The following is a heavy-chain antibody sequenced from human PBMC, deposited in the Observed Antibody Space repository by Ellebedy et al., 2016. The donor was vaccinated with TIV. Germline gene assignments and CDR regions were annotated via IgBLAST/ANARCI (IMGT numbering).Heavy chain of an antibody. Sequence: AASVKVSCKASGGPFSSYVISWVRPAPGQGLEWMGGIVPIFGTANYAQRFQGRVTITADESTSTAYMELSSLRSEDTAVYYCARDRRDGVVPPVYWGQGTLVTVSS. V-gene: IGHV1-69*13. CDR2: IVPIFGTA. D-gene: IGHD2-15*01. CDR3: ARDRRDGVVPPVY. CDR1: GGPFSSYV. J-gene: IGHJ4*02.